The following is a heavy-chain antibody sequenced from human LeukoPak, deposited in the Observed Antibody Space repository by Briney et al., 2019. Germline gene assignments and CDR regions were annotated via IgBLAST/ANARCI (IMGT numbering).Heavy chain of an antibody. V-gene: IGHV3-23*01. Sequence: GGSLRLSCAASGFTFSSYAMSWVRQAPGKGLEWVSAISGSGGSTYYADSVKGRFTISRDNSKNTLYLQMNSLRAEDTAVYYCATDLVVPAAISYFDYWGRGTLVTVSS. CDR1: GFTFSSYA. CDR2: ISGSGGST. CDR3: ATDLVVPAAISYFDY. D-gene: IGHD2-2*01. J-gene: IGHJ4*02.